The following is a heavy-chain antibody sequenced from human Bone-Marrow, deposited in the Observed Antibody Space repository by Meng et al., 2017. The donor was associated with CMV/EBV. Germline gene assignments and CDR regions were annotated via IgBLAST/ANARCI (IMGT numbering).Heavy chain of an antibody. J-gene: IGHJ4*02. CDR1: GFSFEIYS. Sequence: GESLKISCAVSGFSFEIYSMNWVRQAPGKGLEWLSYISTTGFTIHYADSVKGRFTISRDNAKNSVFLQMNSLRAEDTAVYYCARDLPHYSLDYWGQGTLVTFSS. V-gene: IGHV3-48*04. CDR3: ARDLPHYSLDY. D-gene: IGHD4-11*01. CDR2: ISTTGFTI.